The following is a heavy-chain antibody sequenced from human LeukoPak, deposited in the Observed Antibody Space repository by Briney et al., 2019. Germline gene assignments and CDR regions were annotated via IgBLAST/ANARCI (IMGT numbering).Heavy chain of an antibody. D-gene: IGHD3-10*01. CDR2: IYTSGST. Sequence: PSETLSLTCTVSGGSISSYYWSSIRQPPRKGLERIGRIYTSGSTNYNPSLTSRVTISVDTSKNQFSLKLSSVTAADTAVYYCARDPGFGSGSYFDHWGQGTLVTVSS. CDR1: GGSISSYY. J-gene: IGHJ4*02. V-gene: IGHV4-4*07. CDR3: ARDPGFGSGSYFDH.